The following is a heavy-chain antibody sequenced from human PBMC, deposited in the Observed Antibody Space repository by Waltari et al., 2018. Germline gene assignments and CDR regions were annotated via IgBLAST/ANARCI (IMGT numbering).Heavy chain of an antibody. CDR1: GFTFSSYA. J-gene: IGHJ4*02. D-gene: IGHD3-10*01. CDR3: AKAQLLWFGELLYFDY. CDR2: ISGSGGRT. Sequence: EVQLLESGGGLVQPGGSLRLSCAASGFTFSSYAMSWVRPAPGKGLEWVSAISGSGGRTYYADAVKGRFTISRDNSKNTLYLQMNSLRAEDTAVYYCAKAQLLWFGELLYFDYWGQGTLVTVSS. V-gene: IGHV3-23*01.